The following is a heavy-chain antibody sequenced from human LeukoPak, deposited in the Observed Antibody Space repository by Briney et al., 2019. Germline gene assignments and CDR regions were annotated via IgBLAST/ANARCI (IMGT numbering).Heavy chain of an antibody. V-gene: IGHV3-23*01. D-gene: IGHD3-10*01. CDR1: GFTFSSYA. Sequence: GGSLRLSCAASGFTFSSYAMSWVRQAPGRGLEWVSAISGSGGSTYYADSVKGRFTISRDNSKNTLYLQMNSLRAEDTAVYYCAKDSSRRYYYGSGSYRYRYEKFDYWGQGTLVTVSS. J-gene: IGHJ4*02. CDR2: ISGSGGST. CDR3: AKDSSRRYYYGSGSYRYRYEKFDY.